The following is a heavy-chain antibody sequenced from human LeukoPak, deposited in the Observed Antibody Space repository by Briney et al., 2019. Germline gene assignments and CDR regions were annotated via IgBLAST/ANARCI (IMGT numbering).Heavy chain of an antibody. CDR2: IIPILGIA. V-gene: IGHV1-69*02. D-gene: IGHD3-16*01. J-gene: IGHJ5*02. CDR1: GGTFGSYT. Sequence: GPSVKVSCKASGGTFGSYTISWVRQAPGQGLEWMGRIIPILGIANYAQKFQGRVTITADKSTSTAYMELSSLRSEDTAVYYCARVRGIMITFGGAAAFDPWGQGTLVTVSS. CDR3: ARVRGIMITFGGAAAFDP.